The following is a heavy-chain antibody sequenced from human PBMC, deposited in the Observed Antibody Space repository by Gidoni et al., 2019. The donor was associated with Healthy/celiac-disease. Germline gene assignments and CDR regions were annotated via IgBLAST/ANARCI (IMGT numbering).Heavy chain of an antibody. CDR3: AREYYDILTGYWDYYYYYGMDV. V-gene: IGHV3-30*01. CDR2: ISYDGSNK. D-gene: IGHD3-9*01. Sequence: QVQLVESGGGVVQPGRSLRLSCAASGFTFSSYAMHWVRQAPGKGLEWVAVISYDGSNKYYADSVKGRFTISRDNSKNTLYLQMNSLRAEDTAVYYCAREYYDILTGYWDYYYYYGMDVWGQGTTVTVSS. J-gene: IGHJ6*02. CDR1: GFTFSSYA.